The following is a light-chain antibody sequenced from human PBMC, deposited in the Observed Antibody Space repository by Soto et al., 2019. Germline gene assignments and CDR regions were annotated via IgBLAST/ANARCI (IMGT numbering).Light chain of an antibody. J-gene: IGLJ1*01. CDR2: NNT. Sequence: QSVLTQPPSVSAAPGQRVTISCNGSNSNIGAHYEVHWYQQFPGTAPKLLISNNTNRPSGVPDRFSGSRSGTSASLAITGLQAEDEADYYCQSCDSSLSGSGVFGTGTKLTVL. V-gene: IGLV1-40*01. CDR1: NSNIGAHYE. CDR3: QSCDSSLSGSGV.